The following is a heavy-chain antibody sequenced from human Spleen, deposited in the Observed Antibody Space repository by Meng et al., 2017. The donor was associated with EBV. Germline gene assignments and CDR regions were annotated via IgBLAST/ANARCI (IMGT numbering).Heavy chain of an antibody. CDR2: IGPIIGKS. CDR3: ARRPGEYYSDTSGFETYFDS. D-gene: IGHD3-22*01. V-gene: IGHV1-69*01. Sequence: VHTGPVGRQAGALVKVSCTACGVNFRHIAICWVQQAPGEGLEGMGAIGPIIGKSNYAESFHDRVIISADEFTSTAYLELSILTFEDTAVYYCARRPGEYYSDTSGFETYFDSWGQGTLVTVSS. J-gene: IGHJ4*02. CDR1: GVNFRHIA.